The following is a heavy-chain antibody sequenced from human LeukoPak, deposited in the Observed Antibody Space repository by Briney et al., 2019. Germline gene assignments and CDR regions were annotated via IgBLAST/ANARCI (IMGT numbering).Heavy chain of an antibody. CDR2: IYYSGST. CDR1: GGSISSSSYY. J-gene: IGHJ4*02. CDR3: AGRVGYDILTGYYQSFDY. Sequence: PSETLSLTCTVSGGSISSSSYYWGWVRQPPGEWLEGIGSIYYSGSTYYNPSLKSRVTISVDTSKNQFSLKLSSVTAADTAVYYCAGRVGYDILTGYYQSFDYWGQGTLVTVSS. D-gene: IGHD3-9*01. V-gene: IGHV4-39*01.